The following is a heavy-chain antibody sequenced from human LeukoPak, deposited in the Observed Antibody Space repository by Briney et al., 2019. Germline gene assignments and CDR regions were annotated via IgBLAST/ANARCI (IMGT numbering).Heavy chain of an antibody. Sequence: GGSLRLSCAASGFTFSSYWMSWVRQAPGKGLEWVANIKQDGSEKYYVDSVKGRFTISRDNAKNSLYLQMNSLRAEDTAVYYCARDHRPDYGSGSYFDYWGQGTLVTVSS. D-gene: IGHD3-10*01. V-gene: IGHV3-7*01. CDR2: IKQDGSEK. CDR3: ARDHRPDYGSGSYFDY. CDR1: GFTFSSYW. J-gene: IGHJ4*02.